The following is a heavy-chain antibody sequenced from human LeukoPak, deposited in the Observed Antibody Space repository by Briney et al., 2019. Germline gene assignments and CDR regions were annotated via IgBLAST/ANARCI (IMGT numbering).Heavy chain of an antibody. D-gene: IGHD3-10*01. CDR1: GGSFSGYY. J-gene: IGHJ4*02. CDR3: ARSGRGSFDY. CDR2: INHSGST. Sequence: SETLSLTCAVYGGSFSGYYWSWIRQPPGKGLEWIGEINHSGSTNYNPSLKSRVTISVDTSKNQFSLKLSSVTAADTAVYYCARSGRGSFDYWGQGTLVTVSS. V-gene: IGHV4-34*01.